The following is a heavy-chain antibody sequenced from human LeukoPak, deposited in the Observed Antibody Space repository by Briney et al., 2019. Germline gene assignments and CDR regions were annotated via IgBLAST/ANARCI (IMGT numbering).Heavy chain of an antibody. V-gene: IGHV3-23*01. CDR2: ISGSRT. CDR1: GFTFSSYA. CDR3: AKDQRYVYDY. D-gene: IGHD2-2*01. Sequence: GGSLRLSCAASGFTFSSYAMSWVRQAPGKGLEWVSAISGSRTYYTDSVKGRFTISRDNSKNTLYLQMNSLRAEDTAVYYCAKDQRYVYDYWGQGTLVTVSS. J-gene: IGHJ4*02.